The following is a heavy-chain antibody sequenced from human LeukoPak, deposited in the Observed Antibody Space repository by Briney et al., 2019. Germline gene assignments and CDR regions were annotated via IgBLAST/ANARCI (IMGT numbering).Heavy chain of an antibody. V-gene: IGHV3-30*04. Sequence: GGSLRLSCAASGFTVSSYAMHWVRQAPGKGLEWVAVISYDGSNKYYADSVKGRFTISRDNSKNTMYLQMNSLRAEDTAVYYCAKDQTPYYWGQGTLVTVSS. CDR3: AKDQTPYY. CDR2: ISYDGSNK. J-gene: IGHJ4*02. CDR1: GFTVSSYA.